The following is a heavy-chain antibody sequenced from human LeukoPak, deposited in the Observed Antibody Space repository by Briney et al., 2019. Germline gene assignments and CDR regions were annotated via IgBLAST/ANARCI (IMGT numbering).Heavy chain of an antibody. D-gene: IGHD2-2*01. J-gene: IGHJ5*02. V-gene: IGHV1-2*02. CDR1: GYTFTAYY. CDR2: INTNSRGT. CDR3: ARDRTIVVVPATKENWFDP. Sequence: ASVKVSCKASGYTFTAYYMHTVRSAPGQGLEWRGWINTNSRGTNNAQKFHGMVNMTRDTSISTAYMDLSRLKSDDTTVYYCARDRTIVVVPATKENWFDPWGQGTLVTVSS.